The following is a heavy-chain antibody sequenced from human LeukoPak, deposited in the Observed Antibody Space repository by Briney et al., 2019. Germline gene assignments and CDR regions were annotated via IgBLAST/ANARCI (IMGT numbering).Heavy chain of an antibody. CDR3: ARGRGPFDY. J-gene: IGHJ4*02. CDR2: IYHSGST. Sequence: PSETLSLTCTVSGYSISSGYYWGWIRQPPGKGLEWIGSIYHSGSTYYNPSLKSRVTISVDTSKNQFSLKLSSVTAADTAVYYCARGRGPFDYWGQGTLVTVSS. CDR1: GYSISSGYY. D-gene: IGHD3-10*01. V-gene: IGHV4-38-2*02.